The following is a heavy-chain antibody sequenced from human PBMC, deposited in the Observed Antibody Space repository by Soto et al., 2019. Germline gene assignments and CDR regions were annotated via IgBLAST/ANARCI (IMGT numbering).Heavy chain of an antibody. Sequence: ASVKVSCKASGYSFTGYGINWVRQAPGQGLQWLGRITTYNGDTNYAQNFQGRVTMTTDTSTSTTYMELRSLRSDDTAVYFCARGRGYSLIPVVDDAVDVWGQGTLVTVSS. CDR2: ITTYNGDT. CDR3: ARGRGYSLIPVVDDAVDV. J-gene: IGHJ3*01. CDR1: GYSFTGYG. V-gene: IGHV1-18*04. D-gene: IGHD5-12*01.